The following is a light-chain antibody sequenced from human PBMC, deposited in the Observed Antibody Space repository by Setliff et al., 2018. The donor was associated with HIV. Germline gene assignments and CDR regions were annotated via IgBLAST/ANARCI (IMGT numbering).Light chain of an antibody. CDR1: SSNIGSNS. V-gene: IGLV1-44*01. CDR2: RNN. Sequence: QSVLTQPPSVSGTPGQRVTISCSGRSSNIGSNSVNWYQQLPGTAPKLLIYRNNQRPSGVPDRFSGSKSGTSASLAISGLQSEDEADYYCAAWDDSLIGSVVFGGGTKVTVL. J-gene: IGLJ2*01. CDR3: AAWDDSLIGSVV.